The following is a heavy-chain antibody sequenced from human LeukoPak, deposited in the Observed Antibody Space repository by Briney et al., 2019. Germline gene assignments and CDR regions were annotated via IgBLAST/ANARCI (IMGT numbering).Heavy chain of an antibody. J-gene: IGHJ5*02. D-gene: IGHD3-10*01. Sequence: SETLSLTCAVYGGSFSGYYWSWIRQPPGKGLEWIGEINHSGSTNYNPSLKSRVTISVDTSKNQFSLKLSSVTAADTAVYYCARHITRGLGSYYPSRRDWFDPWGQGTLVTVSS. CDR2: INHSGST. CDR3: ARHITRGLGSYYPSRRDWFDP. CDR1: GGSFSGYY. V-gene: IGHV4-34*01.